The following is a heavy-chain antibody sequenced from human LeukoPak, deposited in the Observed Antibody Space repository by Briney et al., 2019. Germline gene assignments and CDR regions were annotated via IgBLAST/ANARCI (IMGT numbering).Heavy chain of an antibody. CDR3: ARYIVIRGYSGLGFDY. CDR1: GGTFSSYA. Sequence: SVKVSCKASGGTFSSYAISRVRQAPGQGLEWMGGIIPIFGTANYAQKFQGRVTITADESTSTAYMELSSLRSEDTAVYYCARYIVIRGYSGLGFDYWGQGTLVTVSS. V-gene: IGHV1-69*13. D-gene: IGHD5-12*01. CDR2: IIPIFGTA. J-gene: IGHJ4*02.